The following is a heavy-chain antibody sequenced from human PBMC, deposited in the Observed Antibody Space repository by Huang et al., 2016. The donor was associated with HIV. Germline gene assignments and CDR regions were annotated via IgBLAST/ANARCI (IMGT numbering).Heavy chain of an antibody. J-gene: IGHJ4*02. CDR1: GGSFRKYF. Sequence: QVHLQQWGAGLLKPSEALSLTCAVYGGSFRKYFWSWIRQPPGKGLEWIGEIKHSGRTSYSPSLNMGVTISVDTSKNQFSLKLSAVTAADTSVYYCARVEINTLTGYFSSFDNWGQGTLVTVSS. CDR3: ARVEINTLTGYFSSFDN. V-gene: IGHV4-34*01. CDR2: IKHSGRT. D-gene: IGHD3-9*01.